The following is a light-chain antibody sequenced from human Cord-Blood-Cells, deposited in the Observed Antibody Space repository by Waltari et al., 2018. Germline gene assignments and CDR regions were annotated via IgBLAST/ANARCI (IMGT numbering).Light chain of an antibody. V-gene: IGKV1-8*01. J-gene: IGKJ3*01. CDR1: QGISSY. Sequence: AIRMTQSPSSFSASTGDRVTITCRASQGISSYLAWYQQKPGKAPKLLIYAASTLQSGVPSRFSGSGSGPDFTLTISCLQSEDFATYYCQQDYSYLPITFGPGTKVDIK. CDR2: AAS. CDR3: QQDYSYLPIT.